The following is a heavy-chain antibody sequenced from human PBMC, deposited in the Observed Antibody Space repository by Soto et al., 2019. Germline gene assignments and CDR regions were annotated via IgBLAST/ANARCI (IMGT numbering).Heavy chain of an antibody. V-gene: IGHV3-11*05. CDR2: ISSSSSYT. D-gene: IGHD1-26*01. CDR1: GFTFSDYS. CDR3: ARPSSWEATWYFDL. J-gene: IGHJ2*01. Sequence: QVQLVESGGGLVKPGGSLRLSCAASGFTFSDYSMSWIRQAPGKGLEWVSYISSSSSYTNYADSVKGRFTISRDNAKNSLYLQMNSLRAEDTAVYYCARPSSWEATWYFDLWGRGTLVPVSS.